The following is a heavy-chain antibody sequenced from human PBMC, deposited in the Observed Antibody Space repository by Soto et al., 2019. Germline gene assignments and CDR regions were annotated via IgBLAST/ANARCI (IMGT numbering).Heavy chain of an antibody. CDR3: AKHISRDLDFWSELYYYYGMDV. Sequence: PGESLKISCKGSGYSFSNFWIGWVRQMPGKGLEWMGIIYPGDSDTRYNPSFQGQVTISTDNSINTAYLQWNSLKASDTAIYYCAKHISRDLDFWSELYYYYGMDVWGQGTTVTVSS. CDR1: GYSFSNFW. J-gene: IGHJ6*02. V-gene: IGHV5-51*01. CDR2: IYPGDSDT. D-gene: IGHD3-3*01.